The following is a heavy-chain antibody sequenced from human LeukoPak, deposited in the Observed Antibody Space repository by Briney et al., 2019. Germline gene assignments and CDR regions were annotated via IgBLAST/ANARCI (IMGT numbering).Heavy chain of an antibody. CDR1: GYTFTSYG. V-gene: IGHV1-18*01. Sequence: ASVKVSCKASGYTFTSYGISWVRQAPGQGLEWMGWISAYNGNTNYAQKLQGRVTMTTDASTSTAYMELRSLRSDDTVVYYCASPSQYSSGWYYFDYWGQGTLVTVSS. CDR3: ASPSQYSSGWYYFDY. D-gene: IGHD6-19*01. CDR2: ISAYNGNT. J-gene: IGHJ4*02.